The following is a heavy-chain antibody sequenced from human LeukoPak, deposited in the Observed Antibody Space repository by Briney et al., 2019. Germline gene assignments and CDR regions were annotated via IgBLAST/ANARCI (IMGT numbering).Heavy chain of an antibody. V-gene: IGHV3-30-3*01. D-gene: IGHD3-10*01. J-gene: IGHJ4*02. Sequence: GGSLTLSCAASGFTFSDYAMHWVRQAPGKGLEWVAVISFDGVRKYYVDSVKGRFIISRDNSENTLFLHMSSLRTEDTAVYYCAKERQSSGYFDSWGQGALVTVSS. CDR2: ISFDGVRK. CDR3: AKERQSSGYFDS. CDR1: GFTFSDYA.